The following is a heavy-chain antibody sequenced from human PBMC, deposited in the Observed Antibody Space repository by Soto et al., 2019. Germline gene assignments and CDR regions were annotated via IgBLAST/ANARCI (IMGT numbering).Heavy chain of an antibody. CDR3: ATAPGDEPGWFDP. V-gene: IGHV1-24*01. CDR2: FDPEDGET. CDR1: GYTLTELS. D-gene: IGHD3-10*01. J-gene: IGHJ5*02. Sequence: ASVKVSCKVSGYTLTELSMHWVRQAPGKGFEWMGGFDPEDGETIYAQKFQGRVTMTEDTSTDTAYMELSSLRSEDTAVYYCATAPGDEPGWFDPWGQGTLVTVSS.